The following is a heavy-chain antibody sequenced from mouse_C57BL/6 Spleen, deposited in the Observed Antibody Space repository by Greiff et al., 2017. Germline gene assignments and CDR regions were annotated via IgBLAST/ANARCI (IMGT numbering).Heavy chain of an antibody. D-gene: IGHD2-4*01. CDR1: GYTFTNYW. CDR2: IYPGGGYT. Sequence: VQLQQSGAELVRPGTSVKMSCKASGYTFTNYWIGWAKQRPGHGLEWIGDIYPGGGYTNYNEKFKGKATLTADKSSSTAYMQFSSLTSEDSAIYYGARSDYDQAMDYRGQGASVTVSS. J-gene: IGHJ4*01. CDR3: ARSDYDQAMDY. V-gene: IGHV1-63*01.